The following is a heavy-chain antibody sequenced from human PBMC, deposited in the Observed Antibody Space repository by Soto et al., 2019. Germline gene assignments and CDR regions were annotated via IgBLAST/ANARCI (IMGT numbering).Heavy chain of an antibody. CDR1: GGSFSSFG. CDR3: AREGSGYNL. D-gene: IGHD5-12*01. V-gene: IGHV1-69*13. Sequence: SVKVSCKASGGSFSSFGISWVRQAPGQGLEWVGGIIPVFGRPNYAQRFRGRLTITADESTNTVYLELIDLRSEDTAVYYCAREGSGYNLWGQGTQVTVSS. CDR2: IIPVFGRP. J-gene: IGHJ1*01.